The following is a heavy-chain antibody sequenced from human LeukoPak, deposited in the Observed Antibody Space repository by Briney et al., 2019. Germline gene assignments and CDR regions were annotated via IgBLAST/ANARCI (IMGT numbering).Heavy chain of an antibody. Sequence: SQTLSLTRAISGDSVSSNIATWNWIRQSPSRGLEWLGRTYYRSKWNNDYAVSVKSRITINPDTSMNQLSLQLNSVTPEDTAVYYCAKAGYYDSSGYSYGIDYWGQGTLVTVSS. J-gene: IGHJ4*02. V-gene: IGHV6-1*01. D-gene: IGHD3-22*01. CDR2: TYYRSKWNN. CDR1: GDSVSSNIAT. CDR3: AKAGYYDSSGYSYGIDY.